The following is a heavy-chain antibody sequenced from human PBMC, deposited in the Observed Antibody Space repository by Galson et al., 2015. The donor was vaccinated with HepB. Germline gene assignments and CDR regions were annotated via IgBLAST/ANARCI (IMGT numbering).Heavy chain of an antibody. CDR3: ARDRPGHYGMDV. J-gene: IGHJ6*02. V-gene: IGHV3-48*02. D-gene: IGHD3-10*01. Sequence: SLRLSCAASGFTFSSYSMSWVRQAPGKGLEWVSYITSSSTVYYADSVKGRFTISRDYAKNSLYLQMDSLRDEDTAVYYCARDRPGHYGMDVWGQGTTVTVSS. CDR2: ITSSSTV. CDR1: GFTFSSYS.